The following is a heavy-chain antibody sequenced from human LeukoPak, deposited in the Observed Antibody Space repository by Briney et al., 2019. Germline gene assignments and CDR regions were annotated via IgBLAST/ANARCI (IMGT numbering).Heavy chain of an antibody. Sequence: SETLSLTCTVSGASISSYYWSWIRQPPGKRLEWIGYISYSGSTNYNPSLKSRVTISADTSKNQVSLTLSSVTAADTAVYYCARHPELYFLDYWGQGTLVTVSS. V-gene: IGHV4-59*08. D-gene: IGHD2-8*01. CDR2: ISYSGST. J-gene: IGHJ4*02. CDR3: ARHPELYFLDY. CDR1: GASISSYY.